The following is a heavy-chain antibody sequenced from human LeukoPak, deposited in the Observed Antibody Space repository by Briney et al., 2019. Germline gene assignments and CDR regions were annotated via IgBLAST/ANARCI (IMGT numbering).Heavy chain of an antibody. CDR2: IIPIFGTA. CDR3: ARPSYCGGDCWYYFDY. Sequence: ASVKVSCKASGGTFSSYAISWVRQAPGQGLEWMGGIIPIFGTANYAQKFQGRVTITADESTSTAYMELSSLRSEDPAVYYCARPSYCGGDCWYYFDYWGQGTLVTVSS. V-gene: IGHV1-69*13. D-gene: IGHD2-21*01. CDR1: GGTFSSYA. J-gene: IGHJ4*02.